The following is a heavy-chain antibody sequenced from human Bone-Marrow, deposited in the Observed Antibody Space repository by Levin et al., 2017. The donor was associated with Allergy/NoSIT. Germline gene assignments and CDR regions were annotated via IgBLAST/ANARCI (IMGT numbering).Heavy chain of an antibody. J-gene: IGHJ4*02. D-gene: IGHD6-13*01. CDR3: AGQVVAVGSFDY. Sequence: SQTLSLTCTISGYSISSGYNWGWIRQPPGKGLEWIGNIYHTGSAYYNPSLKSRVTLSVDRSNNQFSLNLGSVTAADAAVYFCAGQVVAVGSFDYWGQGTLVTVPS. CDR1: GYSISSGYN. V-gene: IGHV4-38-2*02. CDR2: IYHTGSA.